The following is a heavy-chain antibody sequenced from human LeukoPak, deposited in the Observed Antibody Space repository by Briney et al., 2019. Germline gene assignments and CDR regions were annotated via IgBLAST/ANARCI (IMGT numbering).Heavy chain of an antibody. Sequence: SETLSLTCTVSGYSISSSYYWGWIRQPPGKGLEWMGNIYHSGSTYYSPSLKSRVTISLDLAKIQFSLKVRSVTAADTAVYYCARLKGSSWPGDNYYYMDVWGKGTTVTVSS. D-gene: IGHD6-13*01. V-gene: IGHV4-38-2*02. CDR3: ARLKGSSWPGDNYYYMDV. CDR1: GYSISSSYY. CDR2: IYHSGST. J-gene: IGHJ6*03.